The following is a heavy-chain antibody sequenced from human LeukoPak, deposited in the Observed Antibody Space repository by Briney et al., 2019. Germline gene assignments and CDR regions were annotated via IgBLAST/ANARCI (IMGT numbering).Heavy chain of an antibody. D-gene: IGHD6-6*01. CDR1: GFTFSSYA. CDR3: AKGRSSSPYYMDV. J-gene: IGHJ6*03. CDR2: ITGSGGSA. V-gene: IGHV3-23*01. Sequence: GGSLRLSCAASGFTFSSYAMSWVRQAPGKGLEWVSAITGSGGSAYYADSVKGRFTISRDSSKNTLYLQMNSLRAEDTAVYHCAKGRSSSPYYMDVWGKGTRVTVSS.